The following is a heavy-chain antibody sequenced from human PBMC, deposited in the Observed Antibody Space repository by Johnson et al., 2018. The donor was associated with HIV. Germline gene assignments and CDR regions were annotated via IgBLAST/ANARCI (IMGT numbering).Heavy chain of an antibody. CDR2: IRYAGSNK. V-gene: IGHV3-30*02. CDR1: GFTFSSYA. Sequence: QVQLVESGGGLVQPGGSLRLSCAASGFTFSSYAMSWVRQAPGKGLEWVAFIRYAGSNKYYADSVKGRFTSSRDKSKNTLYLQMNSLRADDTAVYYCAKVVKWLVRDAFDIWGQGTMVTASS. CDR3: AKVVKWLVRDAFDI. D-gene: IGHD6-19*01. J-gene: IGHJ3*02.